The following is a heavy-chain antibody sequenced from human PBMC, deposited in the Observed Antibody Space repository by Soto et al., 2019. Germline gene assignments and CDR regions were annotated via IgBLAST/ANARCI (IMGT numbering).Heavy chain of an antibody. CDR3: VKDRWVDY. CDR1: GFSFSNYA. Sequence: LRLSCSVSGFSFSNYAMHWVRQAPGKGLEYASSISHNGGSTYYADSVKGRFTISRDNSKNTLYLQMNSLRAEDTALYYCVKDRWVDYWGQGTLVTVYS. D-gene: IGHD1-26*01. V-gene: IGHV3-64D*08. J-gene: IGHJ4*02. CDR2: ISHNGGST.